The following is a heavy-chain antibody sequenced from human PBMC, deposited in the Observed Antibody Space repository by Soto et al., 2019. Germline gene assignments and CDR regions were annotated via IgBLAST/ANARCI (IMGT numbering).Heavy chain of an antibody. J-gene: IGHJ4*02. D-gene: IGHD2-21*01. V-gene: IGHV3-74*01. CDR3: ARAPGGVVQGIDY. CDR2: IDSGGSTT. Sequence: EVQLVESGGGLVQPGGSLRLSCAASGFTFSSYWMHWVRQAPGKGLVWVSRIDSGGSTTNNADSVKGRFTISRDNAKNTLYLRMNSLRTEDTAVYYCARAPGGVVQGIDYWGQGTLVTVSS. CDR1: GFTFSSYW.